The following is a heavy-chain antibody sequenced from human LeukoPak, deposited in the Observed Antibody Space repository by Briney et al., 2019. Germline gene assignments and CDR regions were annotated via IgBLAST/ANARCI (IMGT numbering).Heavy chain of an antibody. CDR1: GGSISSGGYS. V-gene: IGHV4-30-2*01. D-gene: IGHD6-13*01. Sequence: SETLSLTCAVSGGSISSGGYSWSWIRQPPGKGLEWIGYIYHSGSTYYNPSLKSRVNISVDRSKNQFSLKLSSVTAADTAVYYCARRAYSSSSGYNWFDPWGQGTLVTVSS. CDR3: ARRAYSSSSGYNWFDP. CDR2: IYHSGST. J-gene: IGHJ5*02.